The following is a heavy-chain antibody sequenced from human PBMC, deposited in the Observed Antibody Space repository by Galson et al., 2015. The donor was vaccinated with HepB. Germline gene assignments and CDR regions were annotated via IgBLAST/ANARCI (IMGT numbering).Heavy chain of an antibody. CDR2: ISYDGSNK. Sequence: SLRLSCAASGVTLSDYRVHWVRQAPAKGLEWVSVISYDGSNKDYADSVKGRFTVSRDNSKNMVYLQMTGLRAEDTAVYYCARDSHKFRFSDWLLRCTDAFHDWGQGTMVTVSS. D-gene: IGHD3-9*01. CDR1: GVTLSDYR. V-gene: IGHV3-30*03. J-gene: IGHJ1*01. CDR3: ARDSHKFRFSDWLLRCTDAFHD.